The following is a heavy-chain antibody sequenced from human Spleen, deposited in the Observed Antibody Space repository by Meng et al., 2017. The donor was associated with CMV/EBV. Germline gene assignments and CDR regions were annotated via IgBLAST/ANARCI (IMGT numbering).Heavy chain of an antibody. CDR2: ISTSKHKT. D-gene: IGHD3-3*01. CDR1: GYTFSNFG. Sequence: ASVKVSCKASGYTFSNFGISWVRQAPGQGLEWVGWISTSKHKTIYAQRFQGRVTMTTDTGMTAAYLEVRSLRSDDTAVYYCARVQSRAIFGVATPYYYYYGMDVWGQGTTVPSP. J-gene: IGHJ6*02. V-gene: IGHV1-18*01. CDR3: ARVQSRAIFGVATPYYYYYGMDV.